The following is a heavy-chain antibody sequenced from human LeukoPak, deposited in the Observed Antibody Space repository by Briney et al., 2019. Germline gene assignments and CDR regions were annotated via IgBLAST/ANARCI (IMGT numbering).Heavy chain of an antibody. CDR1: GYSFTSYW. CDR2: IYPGDSRV. V-gene: IGHV5-51*01. J-gene: IGHJ5*02. D-gene: IGHD6-13*01. CDR3: ACRDLSSTWSFP. Sequence: GESLKIFCQGLGYSFTSYWIGWVRQIPGKVMDWMGVIYPGDSRVRYNPSFQCQVTISVDKSTRTAYLQWVSLKASDTAMYYCACRDLSSTWSFPWGQGTLVTVSS.